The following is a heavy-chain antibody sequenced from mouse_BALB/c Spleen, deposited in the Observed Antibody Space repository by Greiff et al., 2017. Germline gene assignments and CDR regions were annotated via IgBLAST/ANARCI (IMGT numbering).Heavy chain of an antibody. V-gene: IGHV5-4*02. CDR3: ARASPQDYYAMDY. J-gene: IGHJ4*01. CDR1: GFTFSDYY. Sequence: EVQVVESGGGLVKPGGSLKLSCAASGFTFSDYYMYWVRQTPEKRLEWVATISDGGSYTYYPDSVKGRFTISRDNAKNNLYLQMSSLKSEDTAMYYCARASPQDYYAMDYWGQGTSVTVSS. CDR2: ISDGGSYT.